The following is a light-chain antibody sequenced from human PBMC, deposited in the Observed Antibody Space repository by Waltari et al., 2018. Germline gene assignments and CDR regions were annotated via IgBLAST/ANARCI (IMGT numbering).Light chain of an antibody. Sequence: QSALTQPAAVSGSPGQSITISCTGTSSDVGAYTFFSWYQQYPGKAPKLVIYDVSARPSGASDRFSGSKSGNTASLVISGLQPEDEADYYCSSYTATRHYVFGTGTKVTVL. J-gene: IGLJ1*01. CDR2: DVS. CDR1: SSDVGAYTF. V-gene: IGLV2-14*03. CDR3: SSYTATRHYV.